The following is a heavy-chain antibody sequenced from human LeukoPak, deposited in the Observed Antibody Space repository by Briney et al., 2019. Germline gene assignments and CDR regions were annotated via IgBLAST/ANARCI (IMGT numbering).Heavy chain of an antibody. CDR1: GYSISSGYY. J-gene: IGHJ5*02. Sequence: PSETLSLTCTVSGYSISSGYYWGWIRQPPGKGLEWIGSIYHSGSTYYNPSLKSRVTMSVDTSKNQFSLKLSSVTAADTAVYYCARARSGSYWFDPWGQGTLVTVSS. CDR2: IYHSGST. CDR3: ARARSGSYWFDP. V-gene: IGHV4-38-2*02. D-gene: IGHD1-26*01.